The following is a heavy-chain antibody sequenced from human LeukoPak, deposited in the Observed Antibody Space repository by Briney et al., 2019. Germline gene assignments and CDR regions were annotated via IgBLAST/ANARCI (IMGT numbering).Heavy chain of an antibody. CDR1: GFTFSRYG. Sequence: PGGSLRLSCAASGFTFSRYGMHWVRQAPGKGLEWVAVIWFDGGNKYYADSVKGRFTISRDNSKNTLFLQINSLRAEDTAMYYCARDRETYGANSPFDYWGRGTLVTVSS. J-gene: IGHJ4*02. D-gene: IGHD4-23*01. CDR3: ARDRETYGANSPFDY. CDR2: IWFDGGNK. V-gene: IGHV3-33*01.